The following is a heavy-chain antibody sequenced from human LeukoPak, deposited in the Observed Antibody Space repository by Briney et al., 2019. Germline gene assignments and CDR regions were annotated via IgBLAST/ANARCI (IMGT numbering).Heavy chain of an antibody. CDR2: IIPILGIA. Sequence: SVKVSCKASGGTFSSYAISWVRQAPGQGLEWMGRIIPILGIANYAQKFQGRVTITADKSTSTAYMELSSLRSEDTAVYYCASDAMVRGVLEYFQHWGQGTLVTVSS. D-gene: IGHD3-10*01. CDR1: GGTFSSYA. V-gene: IGHV1-69*04. J-gene: IGHJ1*01. CDR3: ASDAMVRGVLEYFQH.